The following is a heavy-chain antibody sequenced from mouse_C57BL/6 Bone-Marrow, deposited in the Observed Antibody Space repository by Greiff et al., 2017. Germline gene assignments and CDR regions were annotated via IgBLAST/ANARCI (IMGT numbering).Heavy chain of an antibody. CDR3: ARQGGVTTFAY. Sequence: EVQRVESGGDLVKPGGSLKLSCAASGFTFSSYGLSWVRQTPDKRLEWVATISSGGSYTYYPDSVKGRFTISREKAKNTLYLQMSSLKSEDTAMYYCARQGGVTTFAYWGQGTLVTVTA. CDR2: ISSGGSYT. D-gene: IGHD2-2*01. V-gene: IGHV5-6*01. J-gene: IGHJ3*01. CDR1: GFTFSSYG.